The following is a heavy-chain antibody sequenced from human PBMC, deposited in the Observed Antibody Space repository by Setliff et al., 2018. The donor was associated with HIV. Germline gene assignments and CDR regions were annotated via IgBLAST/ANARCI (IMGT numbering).Heavy chain of an antibody. CDR2: ISPYNANT. V-gene: IGHV1-18*01. CDR3: ATLDQDFHSSAFDTFDI. D-gene: IGHD3-22*01. J-gene: IGHJ3*02. Sequence: ASVKVSCKASGYNFITFGISWVRQAPGQGLEWVGWISPYNANTKHAQNLQGRVSMTTDTSTATAYMELRSLRSDDTAVYYCATLDQDFHSSAFDTFDIWGQGTMVT. CDR1: GYNFITFG.